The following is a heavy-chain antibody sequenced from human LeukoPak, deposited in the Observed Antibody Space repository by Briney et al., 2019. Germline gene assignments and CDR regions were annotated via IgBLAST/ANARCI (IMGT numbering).Heavy chain of an antibody. CDR3: AKDQAYSYYYLDC. D-gene: IGHD5-18*01. J-gene: IGHJ4*02. V-gene: IGHV3-23*01. CDR2: INGNGAST. CDR1: GFSFNDHA. Sequence: GGSLRLSCAASGFSFNDHAMSWVRQSPGKGLEWVSGINGNGASTYYSDSVKGRFTISRDNSKNTVYLQMRSLRADDTAIYYCAKDQAYSYYYLDCWGQGTLVTVSS.